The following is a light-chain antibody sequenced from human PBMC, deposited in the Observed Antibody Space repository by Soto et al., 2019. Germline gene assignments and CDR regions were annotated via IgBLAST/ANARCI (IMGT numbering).Light chain of an antibody. V-gene: IGKV2-30*01. CDR3: MQGTHSPPYT. CDR1: QSLAYSDGNTY. CDR2: KVS. J-gene: IGKJ2*01. Sequence: DVVMTQSPLSLPVTLGQPASISCRSSQSLAYSDGNTYLNWFQQRPGQSPRRLIYKVSNRDSGVPDRFSGSRSGTDFTLKISGVEAEDVGAYYGMQGTHSPPYTFGHRTKLQIK.